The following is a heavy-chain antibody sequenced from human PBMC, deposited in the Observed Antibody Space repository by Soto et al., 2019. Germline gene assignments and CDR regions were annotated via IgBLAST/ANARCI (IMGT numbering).Heavy chain of an antibody. CDR2: IKPKTDRGPTT. CDR3: TTAGQWYFWTAYYFEH. CDR1: GFVVTNAW. Sequence: GSLRLSCAASGFVVTNAWLSWVRQAPGKGLGWVGRIKPKTDRGPTTEYAASVKGRFTLSKDDSTDMVYLQMNSLKIEDTAVYYCTTAGQWYFWTAYYFEHWGQGTPVTVSS. D-gene: IGHD3-3*01. V-gene: IGHV3-15*01. J-gene: IGHJ4*02.